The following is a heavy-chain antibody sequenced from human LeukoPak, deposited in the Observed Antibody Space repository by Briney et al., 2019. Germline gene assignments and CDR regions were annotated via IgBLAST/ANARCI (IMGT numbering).Heavy chain of an antibody. CDR3: AKDHGLWFGESPFDY. CDR1: GFTFSSYS. J-gene: IGHJ4*02. V-gene: IGHV3-48*01. CDR2: ISSSSSTI. Sequence: GGSLRLSCAASGFTFSSYSMNWVRQAPGKGLEWVSYISSSSSTIYYADSVKGRFTISRDNSKNTLYLQMNSLRAEDTAVYYCAKDHGLWFGESPFDYWGQGTLVTVSS. D-gene: IGHD3-10*01.